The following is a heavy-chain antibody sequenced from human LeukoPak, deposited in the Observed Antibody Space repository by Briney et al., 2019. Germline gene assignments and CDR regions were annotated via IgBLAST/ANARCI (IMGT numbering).Heavy chain of an antibody. Sequence: GRSLRLSCDTSGFTFSRLHMHWLRQAPGKGLEWVGFIWFDGVTRKYADSVKGRFTISRDNSENVLYLKMNSLRAEDTAMYYCARKNYHESGGNDYWGQGTLVTVSS. CDR2: IWFDGVTR. CDR1: GFTFSRLH. V-gene: IGHV3-33*01. D-gene: IGHD4-23*01. J-gene: IGHJ4*02. CDR3: ARKNYHESGGNDY.